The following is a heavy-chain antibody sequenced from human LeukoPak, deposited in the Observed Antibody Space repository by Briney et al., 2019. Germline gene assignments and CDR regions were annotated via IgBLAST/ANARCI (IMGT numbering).Heavy chain of an antibody. Sequence: GGSLRLSCAASGFTFSRHGMSWVRQSPERGLEWVSDVSDSGETTYYADSVKGRFTISRDNSKNTLYLQMNSLRAEDTAVYYCARGPGVRIDYWGQGTLVTVSS. CDR1: GFTFSRHG. V-gene: IGHV3-23*01. CDR3: ARGPGVRIDY. J-gene: IGHJ4*02. D-gene: IGHD1-14*01. CDR2: VSDSGETT.